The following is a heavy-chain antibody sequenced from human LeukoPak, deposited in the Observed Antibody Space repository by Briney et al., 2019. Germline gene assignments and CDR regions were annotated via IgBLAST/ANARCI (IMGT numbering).Heavy chain of an antibody. CDR1: GFTFGDYA. Sequence: GGSLRLSCTASGFTFGDYAMSWFRQAPGKGLEWVGFIRGKAYGGTTEYAASVKGRFTISGDDSKSIAYLQMNSLKTEDTAVYYCTSRTDYGGPFDHWGQGTLVTVSS. V-gene: IGHV3-49*03. CDR2: IRGKAYGGTT. CDR3: TSRTDYGGPFDH. D-gene: IGHD4-23*01. J-gene: IGHJ4*02.